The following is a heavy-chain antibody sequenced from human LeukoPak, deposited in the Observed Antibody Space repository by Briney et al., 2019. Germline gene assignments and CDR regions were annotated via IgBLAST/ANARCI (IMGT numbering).Heavy chain of an antibody. Sequence: GGSLRLSCAASGFTVSSNYMRWVRQAPGKGLEWVSVIYSGGSTYYADSVKGRFTISRDNSKNTLYLQMNSLRAEDTAVYYCARDGSYDSSGYYQPFDYWGQGTLVTVSS. V-gene: IGHV3-66*01. J-gene: IGHJ4*02. CDR2: IYSGGST. CDR3: ARDGSYDSSGYYQPFDY. D-gene: IGHD3-22*01. CDR1: GFTVSSNY.